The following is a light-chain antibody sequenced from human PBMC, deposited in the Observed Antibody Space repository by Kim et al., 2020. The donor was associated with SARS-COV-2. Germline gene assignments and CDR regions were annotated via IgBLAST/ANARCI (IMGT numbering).Light chain of an antibody. CDR2: GAS. Sequence: ELVLTQSPATLSLSPGERATLSCRASQSFSSNYLAWYQQRPGQAPRLLIYGASNRATGIPDRFSGSGSRTDFSLTISRLEPEDFAVYFCQQFHILPWTFGRGTKVDIK. V-gene: IGKV3-20*01. CDR1: QSFSSNY. CDR3: QQFHILPWT. J-gene: IGKJ1*01.